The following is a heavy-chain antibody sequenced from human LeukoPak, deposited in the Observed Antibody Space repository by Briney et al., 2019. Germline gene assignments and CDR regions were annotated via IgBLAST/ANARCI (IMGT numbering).Heavy chain of an antibody. CDR3: AKGRGFDWLGARANWFDP. CDR2: ISGSGGST. D-gene: IGHD3-9*01. CDR1: GFTFSSYG. J-gene: IGHJ5*02. Sequence: PGGSLRLSCAASGFTFSSYGMHWVRQAPGKGLEWVSAISGSGGSTYYADSVKGRFTISRDNSKNTLYLQMNSLRAEDTAVYYCAKGRGFDWLGARANWFDPWGQGTLVTVSS. V-gene: IGHV3-23*01.